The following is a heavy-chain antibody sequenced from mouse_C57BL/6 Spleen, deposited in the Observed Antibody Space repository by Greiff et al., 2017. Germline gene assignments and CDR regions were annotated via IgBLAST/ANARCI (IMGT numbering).Heavy chain of an antibody. J-gene: IGHJ1*03. CDR1: GFTFSDAW. D-gene: IGHD2-3*01. CDR3: TRRDGYYGGYFDV. Sequence: EVQLVESGGGLVQPGGSMKLSCAASGFTFSDAWMDWVRQSPEKGLEWVAEIRNKANNHATYYAESVKGRFTISRDDSKSSVYLQMNSLRAEDTGIYYCTRRDGYYGGYFDVWGTGTTVTVSS. CDR2: IRNKANNHAT. V-gene: IGHV6-6*01.